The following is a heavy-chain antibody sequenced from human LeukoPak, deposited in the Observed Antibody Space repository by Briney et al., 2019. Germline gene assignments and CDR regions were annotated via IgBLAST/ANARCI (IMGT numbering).Heavy chain of an antibody. V-gene: IGHV4-30-4*01. CDR2: IYYSGST. D-gene: IGHD1-26*01. CDR3: ARVVGFVAAIDVFDI. CDR1: GGSISSGDYY. J-gene: IGHJ3*02. Sequence: SQTLSLTCTVSGGSISSGDYYWSWIRQPPGKGLEWIGYIYYSGSTYYNPSLKSRVTISVDTSKNQFSLKLSSVTAADTAVYYCARVVGFVAAIDVFDIWGQGTMVTVSS.